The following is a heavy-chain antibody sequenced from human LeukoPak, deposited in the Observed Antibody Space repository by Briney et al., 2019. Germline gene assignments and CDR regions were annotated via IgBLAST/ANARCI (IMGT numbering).Heavy chain of an antibody. CDR2: IYSGGST. V-gene: IGHV3-66*04. D-gene: IGHD5-24*01. CDR1: GFTVSSNY. CDR3: ARRPRRVMAFDY. Sequence: GGSLRLSGAASGFTVSSNYMSWVRQAPGKGLEWVSVIYSGGSTYYADSVKGRFTISRDNSKNTLYLQMNSLRAEDTAVYYCARRPRRVMAFDYWGQGTLVTVSS. J-gene: IGHJ4*02.